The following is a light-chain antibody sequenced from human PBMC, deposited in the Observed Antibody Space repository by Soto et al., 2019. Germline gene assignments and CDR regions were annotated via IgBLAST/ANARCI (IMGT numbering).Light chain of an antibody. J-gene: IGKJ4*01. CDR1: QSVSSSY. Sequence: EIVLTQSPGTLSLSPGERATLSCRASQSVSSSYLTWYQQKPGQAPRLLIYHASRRATGIPDRFSGSGSGTDFTLTISRLEPNDLAVYYGQQYGTSPLTFGGGTKVEIK. CDR3: QQYGTSPLT. V-gene: IGKV3-20*01. CDR2: HAS.